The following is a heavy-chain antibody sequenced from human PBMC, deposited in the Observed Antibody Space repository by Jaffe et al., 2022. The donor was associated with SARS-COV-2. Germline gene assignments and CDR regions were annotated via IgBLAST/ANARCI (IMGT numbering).Heavy chain of an antibody. CDR3: ARQGYSSTWYGGSLFDY. Sequence: QLQLQESGPGLVKPSETLSLTCTVSNDSISSNHYYWGWIRQPPGKGLEWIGSIFYSGSTYYNPSLKSRVTISVDTSKNQFSLRLSSVTAADTAVYYCARQGYSSTWYGGSLFDYWGQGNLVTVSS. CDR2: IFYSGST. D-gene: IGHD6-13*01. J-gene: IGHJ4*02. CDR1: NDSISSNHYY. V-gene: IGHV4-39*01.